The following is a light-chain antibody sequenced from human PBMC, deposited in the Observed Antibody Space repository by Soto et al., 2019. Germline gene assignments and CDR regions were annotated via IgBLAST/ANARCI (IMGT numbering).Light chain of an antibody. Sequence: EIVLTQSPATLSLSPGERAALSCRASQSVSSYLAWYQQKPGQAPRLLIYDASKRAPGIPARFTGSGSGTDFTLTISSLEPEDFAVYFCQQRSFWPPTFGGGTKVEI. CDR1: QSVSSY. J-gene: IGKJ4*01. V-gene: IGKV3-11*01. CDR3: QQRSFWPPT. CDR2: DAS.